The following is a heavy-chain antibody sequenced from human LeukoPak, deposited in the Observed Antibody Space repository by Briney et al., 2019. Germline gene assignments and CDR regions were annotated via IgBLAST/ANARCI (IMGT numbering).Heavy chain of an antibody. V-gene: IGHV4-34*01. CDR3: ARGEEMATAVDY. D-gene: IGHD5-24*01. J-gene: IGHJ4*02. CDR1: GGSFSGYY. CDR2: INHSGST. Sequence: LETLSLTCAVYGGSFSGYYWSWIRQPPGKGLEWIGEINHSGSTNYNPSLKSRVTISVDTSKNQFSLKLSSVTAADTAVYYCARGEEMATAVDYWGQGTLVTVSS.